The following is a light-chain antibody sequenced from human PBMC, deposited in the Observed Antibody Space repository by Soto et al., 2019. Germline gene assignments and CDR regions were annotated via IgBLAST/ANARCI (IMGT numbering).Light chain of an antibody. CDR3: QQFYSTPFT. Sequence: DIVMTQSPDSLAVSLGERATINCQSSQSVLYSSNNKNYLAWYQQKPGQPPKLLIYWASTRESGVPDRFSGSGSGTDFTLTISSLQAEDVAVYYYQQFYSTPFTFGPGTKVDI. J-gene: IGKJ3*01. CDR1: QSVLYSSNNKNY. V-gene: IGKV4-1*01. CDR2: WAS.